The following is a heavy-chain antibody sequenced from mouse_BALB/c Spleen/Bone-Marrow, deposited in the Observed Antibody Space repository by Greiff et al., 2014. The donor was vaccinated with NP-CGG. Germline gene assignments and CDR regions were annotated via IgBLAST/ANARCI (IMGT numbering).Heavy chain of an antibody. V-gene: IGHV1-7*01. CDR1: GYTFTNYW. CDR3: ARIYYYGRDY. J-gene: IGHJ2*01. Sequence: VQVVESGAELAKPGASVKMSCKASGYTFTNYWMHWVKQRPGQGLEWIGYINPSTGYTEYNQKFKDMATLTADKSSSTAYMQLSSLTSEDSAVYYCARIYYYGRDYWGQGTTLTVSS. D-gene: IGHD1-1*01. CDR2: INPSTGYT.